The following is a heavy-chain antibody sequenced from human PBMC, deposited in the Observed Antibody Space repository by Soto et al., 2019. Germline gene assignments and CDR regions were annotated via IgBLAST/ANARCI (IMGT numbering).Heavy chain of an antibody. V-gene: IGHV4-31*03. Sequence: SETLSPTCTVSGGSISSGGYYWSWIRQHPGKGLEWIGYIYYSGSTYYNPSLKSRVTISVDTSKNQFSLKLSSVAAADTAVYYCAKSPGITGTIWWFDPWGQGTLVTVSS. J-gene: IGHJ5*02. CDR1: GGSISSGGYY. CDR3: AKSPGITGTIWWFDP. D-gene: IGHD1-7*01. CDR2: IYYSGST.